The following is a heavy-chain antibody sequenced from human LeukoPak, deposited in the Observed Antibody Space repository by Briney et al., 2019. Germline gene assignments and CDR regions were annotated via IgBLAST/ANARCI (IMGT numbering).Heavy chain of an antibody. Sequence: GGSLRLSCAASGFTVSSNYMTWVRQAPGKGLEWVSVIYSGGSTYYADSVKGRFTISRDNAKNSLYLQMNSLRAEDTAVYYCARDPSDYGDYIFDYWGQGTLVTVSS. V-gene: IGHV3-53*01. CDR2: IYSGGST. J-gene: IGHJ4*02. CDR1: GFTVSSNY. CDR3: ARDPSDYGDYIFDY. D-gene: IGHD4-17*01.